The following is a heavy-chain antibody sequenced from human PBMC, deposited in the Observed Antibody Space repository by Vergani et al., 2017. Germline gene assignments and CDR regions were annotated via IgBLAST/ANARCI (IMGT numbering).Heavy chain of an antibody. CDR1: GYSISSGYY. V-gene: IGHV4-38-2*01. CDR3: AREYYGGNFDPFDY. J-gene: IGHJ4*02. CDR2: IYHSGST. Sequence: QLKLQESGPGLVKPSETLSLTCAVSGYSISSGYYWGWIRQPPGKGLEWIGSIYHSGSTYYNPSLKSRVTISVDTSKNQFSLKLSSVTAADTAVYYCAREYYGGNFDPFDYWGQGTLVTVSS. D-gene: IGHD4-23*01.